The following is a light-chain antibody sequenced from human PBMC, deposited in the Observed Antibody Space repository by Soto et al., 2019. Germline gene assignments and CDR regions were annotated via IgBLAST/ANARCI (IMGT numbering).Light chain of an antibody. CDR2: GAS. J-gene: IGKJ1*01. V-gene: IGKV3-15*01. CDR3: QQYNDWWT. Sequence: EIVMTQSPATLSXXPXXXXTXXXRASQTVYSNLAWYQQKPGQAPRLLIYGASTRATGIPVRFSGSGSGTDFTLTISSLQSEDFAVYYCQQYNDWWTFGQGTKVDIK. CDR1: QTVYSN.